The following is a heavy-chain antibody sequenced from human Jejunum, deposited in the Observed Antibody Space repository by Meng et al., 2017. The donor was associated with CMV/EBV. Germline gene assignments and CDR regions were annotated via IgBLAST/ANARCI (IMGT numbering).Heavy chain of an antibody. CDR1: GLTEGVGV. Sequence: SGGPSGLTEGVGVMSWGRQPPGPGPEWVSVSCDEEVKQSADFVKGRFTISRDKSKNTPYVQMNGLSVEDTALYYCVVGSDSRKVAYWGQGTLVTVSS. V-gene: IGHV3-53*01. CDR2: SCDEEVK. D-gene: IGHD2-15*01. CDR3: VVGSDSRKVAY. J-gene: IGHJ4*02.